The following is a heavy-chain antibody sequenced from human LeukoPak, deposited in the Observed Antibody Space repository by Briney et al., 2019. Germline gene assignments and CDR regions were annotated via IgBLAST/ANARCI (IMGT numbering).Heavy chain of an antibody. Sequence: PSETLSLTCTVSGGPISNYYWSWIRQPPGKGLEYIGCFYHSGSTNHNPSLESRVTTSVDTSKNRFSLRLSSVTAADTAVYYCASTQQWLAFDYWGQGILVTVSS. D-gene: IGHD6-19*01. V-gene: IGHV4-59*01. J-gene: IGHJ4*02. CDR3: ASTQQWLAFDY. CDR1: GGPISNYY. CDR2: FYHSGST.